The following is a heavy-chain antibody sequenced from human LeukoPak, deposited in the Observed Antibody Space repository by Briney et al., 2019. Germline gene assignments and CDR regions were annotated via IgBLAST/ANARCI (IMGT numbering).Heavy chain of an antibody. CDR1: GFTFRSYS. V-gene: IGHV3-21*01. Sequence: GGSLRLSCAASGFTFRSYSMNWVRQAPGKGLEWVSSISSSSSYIYYADSVKGRFTISRDNAKNSLYLQMNSLRAEDTAVYYCARDASGDFPGMDVWGKGTTVTASS. D-gene: IGHD3-10*01. CDR3: ARDASGDFPGMDV. CDR2: ISSSSSYI. J-gene: IGHJ6*04.